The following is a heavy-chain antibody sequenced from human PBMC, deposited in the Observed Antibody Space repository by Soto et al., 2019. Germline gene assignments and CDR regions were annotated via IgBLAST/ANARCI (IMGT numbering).Heavy chain of an antibody. J-gene: IGHJ5*02. V-gene: IGHV1-46*01. D-gene: IGHD3-10*01. CDR1: GYTFTSYY. CDR2: INPSGGST. Sequence: ASVKVSCKASGYTFTSYYMHWVRQAPGQGLEWMGIINPSGGSTSYAQKFQGRVTMIRDTSTSTVYMELSSLRSEDTAVYYCARGGRSYYYYGSGDHAFDPWGQGTLVTVSS. CDR3: ARGGRSYYYYGSGDHAFDP.